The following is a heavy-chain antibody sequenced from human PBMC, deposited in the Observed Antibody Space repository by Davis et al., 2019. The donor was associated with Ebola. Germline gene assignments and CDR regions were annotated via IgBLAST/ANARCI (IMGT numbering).Heavy chain of an antibody. CDR2: ISAYNGNT. V-gene: IGHV1-18*01. CDR3: ARDRVGSYGDHVFDY. D-gene: IGHD4-17*01. CDR1: GYTFTSYG. Sequence: ASVKVSCKASGYTFTSYGISWVRQAPGQGLEWMGWISAYNGNTNYAQKLQGRVTMTTDTSTSTAYMELRSLRSDDTAVYYCARDRVGSYGDHVFDYWGQGTLVTVSS. J-gene: IGHJ4*02.